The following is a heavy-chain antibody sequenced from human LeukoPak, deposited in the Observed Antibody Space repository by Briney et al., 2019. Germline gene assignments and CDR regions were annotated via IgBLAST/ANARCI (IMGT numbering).Heavy chain of an antibody. CDR3: ANPTVGYCSSTSCYGVRDY. V-gene: IGHV3-23*01. J-gene: IGHJ4*02. D-gene: IGHD2-2*03. Sequence: GGSLRLSCAASGFTFTTYAMSWVRQAPGKGLEWVSAISGSGGSTYYADSVKGRFTISRDNSKNTLYLQMNSLRAEDTAVYYCANPTVGYCSSTSCYGVRDYWGQGTLVTVSS. CDR1: GFTFTTYA. CDR2: ISGSGGST.